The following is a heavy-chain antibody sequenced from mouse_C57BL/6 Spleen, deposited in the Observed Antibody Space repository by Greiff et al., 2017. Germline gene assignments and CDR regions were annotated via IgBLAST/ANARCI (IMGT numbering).Heavy chain of an antibody. CDR1: GYAFSSSW. D-gene: IGHD1-1*01. Sequence: VQLQQSGPELVKPGASVKISCKASGYAFSSSWMNWVKQRPGKGLEWIGRIYPGDGDTNYNGKFKGKATLTADKSSSTAYMQLSSLTSEDSAVYFCARTDGTYYFDYWGQGTTLTVSS. J-gene: IGHJ2*01. CDR2: IYPGDGDT. CDR3: ARTDGTYYFDY. V-gene: IGHV1-82*01.